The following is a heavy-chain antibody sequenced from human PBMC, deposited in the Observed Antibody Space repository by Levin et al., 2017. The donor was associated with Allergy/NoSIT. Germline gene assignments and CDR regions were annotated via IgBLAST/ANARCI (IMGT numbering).Heavy chain of an antibody. D-gene: IGHD3-16*01. CDR2: ITSRGFAI. CDR3: AREPLNRLETNYFDY. V-gene: IGHV3-11*01. CDR1: GFTFSDNY. J-gene: IGHJ4*02. Sequence: GGSLRLSCEASGFTFSDNYMSWIRQSPGKRPEWLTVITSRGFAIEYADSVKGRFTVSRDNAKNTLYLQMNSLKVEDTAVYYCAREPLNRLETNYFDYWGRGTLVTVSS.